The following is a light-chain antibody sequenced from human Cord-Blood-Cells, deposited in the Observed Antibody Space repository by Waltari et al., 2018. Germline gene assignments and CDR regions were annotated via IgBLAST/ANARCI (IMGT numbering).Light chain of an antibody. Sequence: QSALTQPPSASGSPGQSVTISCTGTSSDVGGYNYVSWYQQHPGKAPKLMIYAVSKRPSGVPDRFSGSKSGNTASLTVSGLRAEDEADYYCSSYAGSNNFVFGTGTKVTVL. CDR1: SSDVGGYNY. CDR3: SSYAGSNNFV. V-gene: IGLV2-8*01. CDR2: AVS. J-gene: IGLJ1*01.